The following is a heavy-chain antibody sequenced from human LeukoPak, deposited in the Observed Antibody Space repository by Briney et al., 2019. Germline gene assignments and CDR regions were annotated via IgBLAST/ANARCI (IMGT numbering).Heavy chain of an antibody. J-gene: IGHJ4*02. D-gene: IGHD3-3*01. CDR1: GGSFSGYY. CDR2: INHSGST. V-gene: IGHV4-34*01. Sequence: KSSETLSLTCAVYGGSFSGYYWSWIRQPPGKGLEWIGEINHSGSTNYNPSLKSRVTISVGTSKNQFSLKLSSVTAADTAVYYCARGFGAYYDFWSGYTYWGQGTLVTVSS. CDR3: ARGFGAYYDFWSGYTY.